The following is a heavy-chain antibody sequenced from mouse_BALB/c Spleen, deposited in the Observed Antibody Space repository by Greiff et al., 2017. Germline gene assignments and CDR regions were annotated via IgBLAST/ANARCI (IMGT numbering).Heavy chain of an antibody. CDR3: ARSDGYSSWFAY. J-gene: IGHJ3*01. D-gene: IGHD2-3*01. CDR2: IYPGDGDT. Sequence: QVHVKQSGPELVKPGASVKISCKASGYAFSSSWMNWVKQRPGQGLEWIGRIYPGDGDTNYNGKFKGKATLTADKSSSTAYMQLSSLTSVDSAVYFCARSDGYSSWFAYWGQGTLVTVSA. CDR1: GYAFSSSW. V-gene: IGHV1-82*01.